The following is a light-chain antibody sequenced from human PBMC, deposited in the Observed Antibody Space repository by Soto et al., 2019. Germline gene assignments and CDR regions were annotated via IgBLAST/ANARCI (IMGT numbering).Light chain of an antibody. J-gene: IGKJ4*01. V-gene: IGKV1-33*01. Sequence: DIQMTQSPSSLSASVGDRVTITCQASQDIKNYLNWYQQKPGKAPKLLIYEASNLETGVPSRFCGSGSGRSFTFTISSLQPEDIATYYCQQCDDFITFGGGTRIEIK. CDR2: EAS. CDR1: QDIKNY. CDR3: QQCDDFIT.